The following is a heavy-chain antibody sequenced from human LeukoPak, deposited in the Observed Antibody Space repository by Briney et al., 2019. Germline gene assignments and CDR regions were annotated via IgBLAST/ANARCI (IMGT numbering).Heavy chain of an antibody. CDR2: IYTSGST. D-gene: IGHD3-10*01. V-gene: IGHV4-4*07. J-gene: IGHJ3*02. Sequence: SETLSLTCTVSGGSISSYYWSWIRQPAGKGLEWIGRIYTSGSTNYNPSLKSRVTMSVDTSKNQFSLKLSSVTAADTAVYYCAGHYGSGSYYPDGFDIWGQGTMVTVSS. CDR3: AGHYGSGSYYPDGFDI. CDR1: GGSISSYY.